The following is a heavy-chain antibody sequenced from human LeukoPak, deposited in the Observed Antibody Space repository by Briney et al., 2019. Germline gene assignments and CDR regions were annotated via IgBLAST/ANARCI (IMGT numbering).Heavy chain of an antibody. V-gene: IGHV3-15*01. CDR3: TTGGSMVRGVIRYY. D-gene: IGHD3-10*01. CDR2: IKSKTDGGTT. Sequence: GGSLRLSCAASGFTFGSFEMNWVRQAPGKGLEWVGRIKSKTDGGTTDYAAPVKGRFTISRDDSKNTLYLQMNSLKTEDTAVYYCTTGGSMVRGVIRYYWGQGTLVTVSS. CDR1: GFTFGSFE. J-gene: IGHJ4*02.